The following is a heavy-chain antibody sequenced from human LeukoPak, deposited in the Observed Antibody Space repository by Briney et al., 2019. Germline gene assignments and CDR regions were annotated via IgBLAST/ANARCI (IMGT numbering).Heavy chain of an antibody. CDR1: GGTFSSYA. Sequence: SVKVSCKASGGTFSSYAISWVRQAPGQGLEWMGGIIPIFGTANYAQKFQGRVTITADESTSTAYMELSSLRSDDTAVYYCAIGGVLRSHWFDPWGQGTLVTVSS. V-gene: IGHV1-69*13. D-gene: IGHD3-3*01. CDR3: AIGGVLRSHWFDP. J-gene: IGHJ5*02. CDR2: IIPIFGTA.